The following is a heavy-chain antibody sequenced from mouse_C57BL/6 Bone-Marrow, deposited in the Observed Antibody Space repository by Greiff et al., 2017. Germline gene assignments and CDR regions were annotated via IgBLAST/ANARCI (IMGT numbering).Heavy chain of an antibody. CDR1: GYTFTDYY. Sequence: VQLQQSGAELVRPGASVKLSCKASGYTFTDYYINWVKQRPGQGLEWIARIYPGSGNTYYNEKFKGKATLTAEKSSSTAYMQLSSLTSEDSAVYFCARDLYDYDGVDYWGQGTTLTVSS. D-gene: IGHD2-4*01. CDR3: ARDLYDYDGVDY. CDR2: IYPGSGNT. J-gene: IGHJ2*01. V-gene: IGHV1-76*01.